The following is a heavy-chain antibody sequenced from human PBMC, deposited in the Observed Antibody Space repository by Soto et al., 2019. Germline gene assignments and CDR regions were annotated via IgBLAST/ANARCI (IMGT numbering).Heavy chain of an antibody. CDR1: GGTFSSYA. CDR3: ARVNGGYCSGGSCYSGDYYGMDV. Sequence: SVKVSCKASGGTFSSYAISWVRQAPGQGLEWMGGIIPIFGTANYAQKFQGRVTITADESTSTAYMELSSLRSEDTAVYYCARVNGGYCSGGSCYSGDYYGMDVWGQGTTVTVSS. V-gene: IGHV1-69*13. J-gene: IGHJ6*02. CDR2: IIPIFGTA. D-gene: IGHD2-15*01.